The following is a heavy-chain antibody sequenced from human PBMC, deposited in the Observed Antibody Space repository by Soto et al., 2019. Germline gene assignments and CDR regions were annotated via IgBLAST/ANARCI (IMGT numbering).Heavy chain of an antibody. D-gene: IGHD2-8*01. Sequence: QVQLKESGPGLVRASQTLSLTCTVSAGSISTINYYWSWIRQHPEKGLEWIGYISYSGSTFYHSSLKSRVTISLDTSKMQFSLTLTSVTAADTAVYYCARSAQWDGFDPWGQGTMVTVSS. CDR2: ISYSGST. CDR3: ARSAQWDGFDP. CDR1: AGSISTINYY. J-gene: IGHJ3*01. V-gene: IGHV4-31*03.